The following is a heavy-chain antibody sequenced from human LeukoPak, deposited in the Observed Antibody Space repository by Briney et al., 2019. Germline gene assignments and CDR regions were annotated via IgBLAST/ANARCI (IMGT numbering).Heavy chain of an antibody. CDR1: GGSISTYY. V-gene: IGHV4-59*08. CDR3: ARRVGDLKRYYFDY. Sequence: SETLSLTCTVSGGSISTYYWSWIRQPPGKGLEWIGHIYYSGSTNYNPSLNSRVTISLDTSRNQFSLKLSSVTAADTAVYYCARRVGDLKRYYFDYWGQGTLVTVSS. D-gene: IGHD3-10*01. J-gene: IGHJ4*02. CDR2: IYYSGST.